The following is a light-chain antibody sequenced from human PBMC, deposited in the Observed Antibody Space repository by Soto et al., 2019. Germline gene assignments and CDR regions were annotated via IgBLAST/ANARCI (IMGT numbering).Light chain of an antibody. CDR2: GAS. Sequence: IVMTQSPATLSISPGDIATLSCRASQSVSNNYLAWYQQKPGQAPRLLIYGASNRATGIPDRFSGSGSGKDFTLTISRLEPEDFAVYYCQQYGSSGTFGQGTKVDIK. J-gene: IGKJ1*01. CDR3: QQYGSSGT. V-gene: IGKV3-20*01. CDR1: QSVSNNY.